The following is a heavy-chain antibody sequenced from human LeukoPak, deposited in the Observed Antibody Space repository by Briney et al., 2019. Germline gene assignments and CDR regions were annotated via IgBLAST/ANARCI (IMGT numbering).Heavy chain of an antibody. V-gene: IGHV1-46*01. J-gene: IGHJ3*02. CDR2: INPSGGST. CDR1: GYTFTSYY. Sequence: PVASVKVSCKASGYTFTSYYMHWVRQAPGQGLEWMGIINPSGGSTSYAQKFQGRVTMTRDTSISTAYMELSRLKSDDTAVYYCARSDDYGDYGQRKAIDIWGQGTMVTVSS. CDR3: ARSDDYGDYGQRKAIDI. D-gene: IGHD4-17*01.